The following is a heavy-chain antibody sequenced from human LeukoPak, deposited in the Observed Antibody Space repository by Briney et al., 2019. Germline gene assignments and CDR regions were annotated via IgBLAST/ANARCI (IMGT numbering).Heavy chain of an antibody. CDR1: GFTFSSYA. J-gene: IGHJ6*02. D-gene: IGHD2-2*01. V-gene: IGHV3-23*01. Sequence: PEGSLRLSCAASGFTFSSYAMSWVRQAPGKGLEWVSAISGSGESTFYADSVKGRFTISRDNSRNTLYLQMSSLRAEDTAVYYCVKDSVVVPAAPYGMDVWGQGTTVTVSS. CDR2: ISGSGEST. CDR3: VKDSVVVPAAPYGMDV.